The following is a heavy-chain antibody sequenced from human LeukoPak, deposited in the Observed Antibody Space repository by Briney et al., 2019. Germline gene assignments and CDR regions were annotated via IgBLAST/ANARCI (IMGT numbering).Heavy chain of an antibody. CDR2: IYSGGNT. V-gene: IGHV3-53*01. CDR1: GFTVSSNY. J-gene: IGHJ4*02. CDR3: ARGARIAVALYYFDY. Sequence: PRGSLRLSCAASGFTVSSNYMSWVRQAPGKGLEWVSVIYSGGNTYYADSVKGRFTSSRDNSKNTLYLQMNSLRAEDTAVYYCARGARIAVALYYFDYWGQGTLVTV. D-gene: IGHD6-19*01.